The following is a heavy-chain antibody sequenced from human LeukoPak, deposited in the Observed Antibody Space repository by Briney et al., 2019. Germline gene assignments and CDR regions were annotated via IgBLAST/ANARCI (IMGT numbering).Heavy chain of an antibody. Sequence: GGSLRLSCAASGFTFSSYAMHWVRQAPGKGLEWVAVISYDGSNKYYADSVKGRFTISRDNSKNTLYLRMNSLRAADTAVYYCARADFWSGSPVNYWGQGTLVTVSS. V-gene: IGHV3-30-3*01. CDR3: ARADFWSGSPVNY. J-gene: IGHJ4*02. CDR1: GFTFSSYA. CDR2: ISYDGSNK. D-gene: IGHD3-3*01.